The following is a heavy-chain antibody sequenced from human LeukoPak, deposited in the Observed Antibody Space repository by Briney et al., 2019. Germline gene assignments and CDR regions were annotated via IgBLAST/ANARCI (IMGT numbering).Heavy chain of an antibody. D-gene: IGHD5-12*01. Sequence: SETLSLTCTVSGGSTSSYYSSCIRQLPGKGLEWIGYIYYSGSTTYNPSVKSRVTTSVHTYKNAFSLKLRSVTAADTAVYYCARRYRSKGLDHDAFDIWGQGTMVTVSS. CDR3: ARRYRSKGLDHDAFDI. V-gene: IGHV4-59*01. J-gene: IGHJ3*02. CDR1: GGSTSSYY. CDR2: IYYSGST.